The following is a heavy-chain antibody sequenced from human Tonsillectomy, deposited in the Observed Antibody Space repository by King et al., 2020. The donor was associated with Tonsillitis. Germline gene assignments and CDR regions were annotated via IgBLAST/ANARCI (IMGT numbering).Heavy chain of an antibody. CDR3: ARTLYYGSGSFAY. CDR2: IYYSGST. J-gene: IGHJ4*02. V-gene: IGHV4-39*07. CDR1: GGSISSSTYY. Sequence: QLQESGPGLVKPSETLSLTCTVSGGSISSSTYYWGWIRQPPGKGLEWIGSIYYSGSTYYNPSLKSRVTISIDTSKNQFSLKLSSVTAADTAVYYWARTLYYGSGSFAYWGQGTLVTVSS. D-gene: IGHD3-10*01.